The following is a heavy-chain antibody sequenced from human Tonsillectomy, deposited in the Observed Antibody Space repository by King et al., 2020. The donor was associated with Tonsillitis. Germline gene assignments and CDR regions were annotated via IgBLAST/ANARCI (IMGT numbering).Heavy chain of an antibody. CDR3: TRVTDGDLYY. J-gene: IGHJ4*02. Sequence: GQLVQSGGGLVQPGGSLKLSCAASGFTFSGSXMHWVRQASGKGLEWVGRIRSKAKSYATAYAASVKGRFTISRDDSKNTAYLQMNSLKTEDTAVYYCTRVTDGDLYYWGQGTLVTVSS. CDR2: IRSKAKSYAT. V-gene: IGHV3-73*01. CDR1: GFTFSGSX. D-gene: IGHD4-17*01.